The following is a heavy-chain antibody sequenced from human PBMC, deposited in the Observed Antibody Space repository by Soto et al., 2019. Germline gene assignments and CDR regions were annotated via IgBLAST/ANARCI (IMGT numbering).Heavy chain of an antibody. CDR3: AEAEYATRCYDLPYYYALDV. J-gene: IGHJ6*02. V-gene: IGHV3-30*03. CDR1: GFTFSSYG. Sequence: GGSLRLSCEASGFTFSSYGMHWVRQAPGKGLEWVAVISYDGSKKDFADSVKGRFTISRDNSQNALYLQMNSLRAEDTAVYYCAEAEYATRCYDLPYYYALDVWGQGTTVTVSS. D-gene: IGHD2-15*01. CDR2: ISYDGSKK.